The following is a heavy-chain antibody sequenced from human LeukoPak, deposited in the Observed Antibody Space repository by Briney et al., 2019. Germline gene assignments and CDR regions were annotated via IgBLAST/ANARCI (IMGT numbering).Heavy chain of an antibody. J-gene: IGHJ4*02. V-gene: IGHV4-34*01. Sequence: SETLSLTCAVYGVSFSGYYWSWIRQPPGKGLEWIGEINHSGSTNYNPSLKSRVTISVDTSKNQFSLKLSSVTAADTAVYYCATSELGGDYWGQGTLVTVSS. D-gene: IGHD1-26*01. CDR2: INHSGST. CDR3: ATSELGGDY. CDR1: GVSFSGYY.